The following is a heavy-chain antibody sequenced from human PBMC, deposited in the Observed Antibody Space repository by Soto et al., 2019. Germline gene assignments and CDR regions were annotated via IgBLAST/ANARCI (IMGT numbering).Heavy chain of an antibody. CDR2: IYYSGRT. J-gene: IGHJ4*02. CDR3: ARQRTTVVTQAYFDH. D-gene: IGHD2-21*02. Sequence: SAALALTCLCSGESNSRSWYYWGWIRQPRGNGLEWIGSIYYSGRTYYNTSFKSRVNISIDKSKNQFSLKLSSVTATDTAVYYCARQRTTVVTQAYFDHWGQGALVTVS. V-gene: IGHV4-39*01. CDR1: GESNSRSWYY.